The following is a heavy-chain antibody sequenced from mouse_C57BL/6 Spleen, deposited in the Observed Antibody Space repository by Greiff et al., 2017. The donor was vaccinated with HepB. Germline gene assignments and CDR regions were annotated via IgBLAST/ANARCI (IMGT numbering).Heavy chain of an antibody. J-gene: IGHJ1*03. V-gene: IGHV1-69*01. CDR1: GYTFTSYW. D-gene: IGHD2-2*01. CDR3: ARRASMVTTRYFDV. CDR2: IDPSDSYT. Sequence: QVQLQQPGAELVMPGASVKLSCKASGYTFTSYWMHWVKQRPGQGLEWIGEIDPSDSYTNYNQKFKGKSTLTVDQSSSTAYMQLSSLTSEDSAVYYCARRASMVTTRYFDVWGTGTTVTVSS.